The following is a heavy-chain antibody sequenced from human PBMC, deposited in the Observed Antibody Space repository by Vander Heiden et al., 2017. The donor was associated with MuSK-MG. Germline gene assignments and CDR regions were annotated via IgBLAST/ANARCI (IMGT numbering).Heavy chain of an antibody. D-gene: IGHD1-1*01. Sequence: EVQLVESGGGLVQPGGSLRLSCAASGFTFSSYWMSWVRQAPGKGLEWVANIKKDGRDKDDVDSVKGRFTISRDNAKNSMHMKMNRLRVEDTAVYDCARGGYTAVDWVQGTLVTASS. CDR2: IKKDGRDK. CDR3: ARGGYTAVD. J-gene: IGHJ4*02. V-gene: IGHV3-7*01. CDR1: GFTFSSYW.